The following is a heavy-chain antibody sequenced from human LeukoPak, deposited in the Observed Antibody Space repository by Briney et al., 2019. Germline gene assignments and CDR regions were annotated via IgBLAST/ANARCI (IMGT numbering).Heavy chain of an antibody. J-gene: IGHJ4*02. Sequence: TSYAFTGKCIDRVGRRIIKKKKWMGWINPNSGGTNYAQKFQGRVTMTRDTSISTAYMELSRLRSDDTAVYYCARLYDFWSGPKDYWGQGTLVTVSS. V-gene: IGHV1-2*02. CDR1: SYAFTGKC. CDR2: INPNSGGT. CDR3: ARLYDFWSGPKDY. D-gene: IGHD3-3*01.